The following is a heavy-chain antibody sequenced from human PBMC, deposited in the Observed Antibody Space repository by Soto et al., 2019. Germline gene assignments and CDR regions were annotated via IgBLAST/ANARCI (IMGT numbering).Heavy chain of an antibody. CDR1: GFTFDDYA. Sequence: EVHLVESGGGLVQPGKSLRLSCSASGFTFDDYAMHWVRQPPGKGLEWVSGINWNSGRVDYADSVKGRFTISRHNSRNPVELQMDSLRFEDTALYYCARWGTTGGLDVWGQGTVVSVSS. V-gene: IGHV3-9*01. CDR2: INWNSGRV. D-gene: IGHD3-16*01. CDR3: ARWGTTGGLDV. J-gene: IGHJ4*02.